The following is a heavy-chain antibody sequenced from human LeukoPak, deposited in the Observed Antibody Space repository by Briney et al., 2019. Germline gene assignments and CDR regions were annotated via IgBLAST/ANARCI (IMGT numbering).Heavy chain of an antibody. CDR2: IYPGDSDT. CDR1: GYSFTSYW. V-gene: IGHV5-51*01. Sequence: GESLQISCQGSGYSFTSYWIGWVRQMPGKGLEWMGIIYPGDSDTRYSPSFQGQVTISADKSISTAYLQWSSLKASDTAMCYCARLGSTMTTSAFDIWGQGTMVTVSS. J-gene: IGHJ3*02. D-gene: IGHD3-22*01. CDR3: ARLGSTMTTSAFDI.